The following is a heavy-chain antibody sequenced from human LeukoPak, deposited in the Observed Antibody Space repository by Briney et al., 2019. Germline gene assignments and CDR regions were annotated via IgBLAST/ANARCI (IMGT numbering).Heavy chain of an antibody. CDR3: ARRIQGMAPYYFDY. J-gene: IGHJ4*02. CDR1: GFTFSSYW. D-gene: IGHD5-24*01. V-gene: IGHV3-74*01. CDR2: INSDGGST. Sequence: QPGGSLRFSCTASGFTFSSYWMHWVRQAPGKGLVWVSRINSDGGSTSYADSVKGRFTISRDNAKNTLYLQMNSLRAEDTAVYYCARRIQGMAPYYFDYWGQGTLVTVSS.